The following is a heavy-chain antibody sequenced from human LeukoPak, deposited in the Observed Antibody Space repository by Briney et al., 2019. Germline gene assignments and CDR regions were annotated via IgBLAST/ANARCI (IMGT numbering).Heavy chain of an antibody. Sequence: ASVKVSCKASSYSFTSYGIIWVRQAPGQGLEWMGWISPNDGNTIYVQKLQGRVTMTTDTSTSTAYMDLRSLRSDDTAVYYCAREVYSSGWWGNDAFDIWGQGTMVTVSS. J-gene: IGHJ3*02. CDR2: ISPNDGNT. D-gene: IGHD6-19*01. CDR1: SYSFTSYG. V-gene: IGHV1-18*01. CDR3: AREVYSSGWWGNDAFDI.